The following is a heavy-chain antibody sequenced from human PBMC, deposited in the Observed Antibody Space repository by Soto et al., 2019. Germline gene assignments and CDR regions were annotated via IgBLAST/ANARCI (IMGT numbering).Heavy chain of an antibody. CDR3: ARGLRLLGPGGMDV. CDR2: IDPSDSYT. Sequence: PGESLKISCKGSGYSFTSYWISWVRQMPGKGLEWMGRIDPSDSYTNYSPSFQGHVTISADRSISTAYLQWSSLKASYTAMYHCARGLRLLGPGGMDVWGQGTTVTVSS. CDR1: GYSFTSYW. J-gene: IGHJ6*02. D-gene: IGHD3-16*01. V-gene: IGHV5-10-1*01.